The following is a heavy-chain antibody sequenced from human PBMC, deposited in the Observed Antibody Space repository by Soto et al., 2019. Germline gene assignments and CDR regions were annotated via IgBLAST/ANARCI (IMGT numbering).Heavy chain of an antibody. V-gene: IGHV4-34*01. CDR3: ARGRRQQLVRSAASDWFDP. CDR1: GGSFSGNY. CDR2: INRSGST. D-gene: IGHD6-6*01. Sequence: QVQLQQWGAGLLKPSETLSLTCAVYGGSFSGNYWSWIRQPPGKGLEWIGEINRSGSTNSNPSLKSRVTISVHTSKNQFSLKLSSVTAADTAGYFCARGRRQQLVRSAASDWFDPWGQGTLVTVSS. J-gene: IGHJ5*02.